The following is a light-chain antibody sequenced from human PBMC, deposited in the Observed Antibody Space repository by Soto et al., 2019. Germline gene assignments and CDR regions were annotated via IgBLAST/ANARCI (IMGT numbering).Light chain of an antibody. CDR1: QSVSSTN. Sequence: EIVLTQSPATLFMSPGESATLSCRASQSVSSTNLAWYQQKLGRAPRLLISGASRRATGIPDRFSGSGSGTDFTLTISRLEPEDFAVYYCQQYGSSGTCGQGTKV. V-gene: IGKV3-20*01. CDR2: GAS. J-gene: IGKJ1*01. CDR3: QQYGSSGT.